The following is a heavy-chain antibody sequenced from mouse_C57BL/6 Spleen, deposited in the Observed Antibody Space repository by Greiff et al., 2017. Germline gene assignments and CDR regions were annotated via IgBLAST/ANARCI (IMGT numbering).Heavy chain of an antibody. CDR3: ARIYYGLYAMDY. CDR2: INPGSGGT. D-gene: IGHD2-1*01. J-gene: IGHJ4*01. V-gene: IGHV1-54*01. Sequence: QVQLQQSGAELVRPGTSVKVSCKASGYAFTNYLIEWVKQRPGQGLEWIGVINPGSGGTNYNEKFKGKATLTADKSSSTAYMQLISLTSEDSAVYFCARIYYGLYAMDYWGQGTSVTVSS. CDR1: GYAFTNYL.